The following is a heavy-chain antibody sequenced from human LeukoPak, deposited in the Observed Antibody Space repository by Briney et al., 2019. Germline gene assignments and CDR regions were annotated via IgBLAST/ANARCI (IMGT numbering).Heavy chain of an antibody. CDR2: ISADGSST. V-gene: IGHV3-74*01. CDR3: ARALRIAVVDY. Sequence: PGGSLRLSCAASGFTFSTYWMHRVRQAPGKGLVWVSRISADGSSTYYADSVRGRFTISRDNGKNTLYLQMNSLGAEDTAVYYCARALRIAVVDYWGQGTLVTVSS. CDR1: GFTFSTYW. J-gene: IGHJ4*02. D-gene: IGHD2-15*01.